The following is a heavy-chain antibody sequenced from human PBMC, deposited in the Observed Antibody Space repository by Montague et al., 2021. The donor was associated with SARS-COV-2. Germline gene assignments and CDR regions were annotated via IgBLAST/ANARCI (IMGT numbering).Heavy chain of an antibody. V-gene: IGHV3-23*05. CDR3: VKDSVHH. Sequence: SLRLSCVVSGFTFSVYTMSWVRQAPGKGLEWVAGIDPSGGRTYYSESVKGRFTIFRDNSKNTLYLQMNSLRSEDAAIYYCVKDSVHHWGQGTLVTGSS. CDR2: IDPSGGRT. D-gene: IGHD3-10*01. J-gene: IGHJ5*02. CDR1: GFTFSVYT.